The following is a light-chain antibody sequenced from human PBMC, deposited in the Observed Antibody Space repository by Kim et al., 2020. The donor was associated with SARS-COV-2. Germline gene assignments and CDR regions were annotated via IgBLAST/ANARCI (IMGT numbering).Light chain of an antibody. CDR3: QKYNSAPFT. Sequence: GSVGDRVAITCRASQGISNDLAWYQQKPGKVPKLLIYAASTLQSGVPSRFSGSGSGTDFTLTISSLQPEDVATYYCQKYNSAPFTFGQGARLEIK. CDR2: AAS. V-gene: IGKV1-27*01. CDR1: QGISND. J-gene: IGKJ5*01.